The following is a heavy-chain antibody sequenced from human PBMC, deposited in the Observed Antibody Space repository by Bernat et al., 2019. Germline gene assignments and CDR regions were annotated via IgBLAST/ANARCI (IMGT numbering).Heavy chain of an antibody. CDR3: ASSKGIRRLFES. J-gene: IGHJ4*02. Sequence: QVQLQHWGAGLLKPSETLSLTCAVYGGSFRAYYWSWIRQPPGKGLEWIGEINHSGGTKYDPSLKSRVTISVDTSTNQFSVRLSSVTAADTTLYYCASSKGIRRLFESWGQGTLVTVSS. V-gene: IGHV4-34*01. CDR2: INHSGGT. CDR1: GGSFRAYY.